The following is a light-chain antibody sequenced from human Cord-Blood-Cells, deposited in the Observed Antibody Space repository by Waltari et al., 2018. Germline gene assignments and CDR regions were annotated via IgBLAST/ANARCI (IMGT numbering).Light chain of an antibody. CDR3: SSYTSSSTYV. CDR2: EVS. J-gene: IGLJ1*01. CDR1: SSDVGGYNY. V-gene: IGLV2-14*01. Sequence: QSALTQPASVSGSPGQSITISCTGYSSDVGGYNYVSWYQQHPGKAPKLMIYEVSNRPSGVSNRFSGSKSGNTASLTISGLQAEDEADYYCSSYTSSSTYVFGTGTKVTVL.